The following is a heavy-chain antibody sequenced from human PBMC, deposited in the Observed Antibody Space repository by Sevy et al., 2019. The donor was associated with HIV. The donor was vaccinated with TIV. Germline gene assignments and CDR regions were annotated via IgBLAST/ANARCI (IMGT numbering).Heavy chain of an antibody. V-gene: IGHV4-61*02. CDR1: GGSISSGSYY. J-gene: IGHJ4*02. CDR3: ARGRYYGSGSYSPFDY. D-gene: IGHD3-10*01. CDR2: IYTSGST. Sequence: SETLSLTCTVSGGSISSGSYYWSWIRQPTGKGREWIGRIYTSGSTNYNPSLKSRVTISVDTSKNQFSLKLSSVTAADTAVYYCARGRYYGSGSYSPFDYWGQGTLVTVSS.